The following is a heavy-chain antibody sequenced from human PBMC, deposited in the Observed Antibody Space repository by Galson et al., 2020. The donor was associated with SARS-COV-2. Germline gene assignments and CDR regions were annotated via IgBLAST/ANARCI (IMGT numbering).Heavy chain of an antibody. Sequence: QMETSETLSLTCTVSGGSISSNSYYWGWIRQPPGKGLEWIGSMYFRGSSYYNPSLKSRVTISLDTSKNQFSLKLSSVTAADTAMYYCGRSYYGRYYHHGMDVWGQGTTVTVSS. D-gene: IGHD3-10*01. CDR2: MYFRGSS. J-gene: IGHJ6*02. CDR3: GRSYYGRYYHHGMDV. CDR1: GGSISSNSYY. V-gene: IGHV4-39*01.